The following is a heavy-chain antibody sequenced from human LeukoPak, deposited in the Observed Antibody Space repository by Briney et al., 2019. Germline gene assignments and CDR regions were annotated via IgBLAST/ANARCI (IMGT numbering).Heavy chain of an antibody. Sequence: KPSQTLSLTCTVPVGSTSSGSYYWSCIPQPAGNGLEWIGRIYTSGSTNYNPSLKSRVTISVDTSKTQFSLKLSAVTAADTAVYYCARASWFGESTTDYWGQGTLVTVSS. CDR3: ARASWFGESTTDY. CDR2: IYTSGST. CDR1: VGSTSSGSYY. V-gene: IGHV4-61*02. J-gene: IGHJ4*02. D-gene: IGHD3-10*01.